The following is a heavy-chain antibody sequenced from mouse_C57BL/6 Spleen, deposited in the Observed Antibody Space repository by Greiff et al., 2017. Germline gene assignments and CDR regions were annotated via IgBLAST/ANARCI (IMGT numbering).Heavy chain of an antibody. CDR3: ARERATVVATDWYFDV. CDR1: GFTFSDYY. J-gene: IGHJ1*03. D-gene: IGHD1-1*01. V-gene: IGHV5-16*01. Sequence: EVQLVESEGGLVQPGSSMKLSCTASGFTFSDYYMAWVRQVPEKGLEWVANINYDGSSNYYLDSLKRRFIISRDNAKNILYLQMSRLKSEDTATYYCARERATVVATDWYFDVWGTGTTVTVSS. CDR2: INYDGSSN.